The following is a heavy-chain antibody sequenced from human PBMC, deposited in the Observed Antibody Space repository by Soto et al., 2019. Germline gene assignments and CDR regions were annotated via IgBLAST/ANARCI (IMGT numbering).Heavy chain of an antibody. J-gene: IGHJ4*02. V-gene: IGHV4-59*01. D-gene: IGHD6-13*01. Sequence: SETLSLTCTVSGGSISSYYWSWIRQPPGKGLEWIGYIYYSGSTNYNPSLKSRVTISVDTSKNQFSLKLSSVTAADTAVYYCARGRGIAAAGTMGGVRLYYFDYWGQGTLVTVSS. CDR1: GGSISSYY. CDR2: IYYSGST. CDR3: ARGRGIAAAGTMGGVRLYYFDY.